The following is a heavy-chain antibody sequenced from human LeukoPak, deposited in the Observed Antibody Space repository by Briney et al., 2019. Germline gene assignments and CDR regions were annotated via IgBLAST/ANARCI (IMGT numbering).Heavy chain of an antibody. V-gene: IGHV3-53*01. CDR1: GFTVSRNY. Sequence: HSGGSLRLSCAASGFTVSRNYMSWVRQAPGKGLEWVSVIYSADSAYYADSVRDRFTISRDNSKNTLYLQMNSLRADDTAVYYCAREVGGGATNYFDYWGQGTLVTVSS. J-gene: IGHJ4*02. D-gene: IGHD1-26*01. CDR3: AREVGGGATNYFDY. CDR2: IYSADSA.